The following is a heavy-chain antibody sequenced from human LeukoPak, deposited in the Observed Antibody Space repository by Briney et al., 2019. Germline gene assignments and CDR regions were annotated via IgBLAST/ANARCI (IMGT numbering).Heavy chain of an antibody. Sequence: GGSLRLSCAASGFTFNSYAMYWVRQAPGTGLEWISGIFGSGGSPHYADSVKGRFTISRDNSQETVYLQLDSLRVEDTALYYCGKTTVGYSSGRYPGWPVDYWGQGALVTVSS. CDR3: GKTTVGYSSGRYPGWPVDY. D-gene: IGHD2-15*01. J-gene: IGHJ4*02. CDR1: GFTFNSYA. V-gene: IGHV3-23*01. CDR2: IFGSGGSP.